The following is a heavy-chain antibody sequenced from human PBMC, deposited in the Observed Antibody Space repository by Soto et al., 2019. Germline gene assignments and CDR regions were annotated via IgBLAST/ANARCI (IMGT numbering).Heavy chain of an antibody. CDR1: GGSISDFY. J-gene: IGHJ6*02. V-gene: IGHV4-4*07. Sequence: SETLSLTCTVSGGSISDFYWSWIRRPAGKGLEWIGHIYSRGTSNSNPSFESRVTMSVDTSKNQFFLNLRFVTAADTAVYYCAREGCKTFHYGMDVWGQGTPVTVSS. CDR2: IYSRGTS. CDR3: AREGCKTFHYGMDV.